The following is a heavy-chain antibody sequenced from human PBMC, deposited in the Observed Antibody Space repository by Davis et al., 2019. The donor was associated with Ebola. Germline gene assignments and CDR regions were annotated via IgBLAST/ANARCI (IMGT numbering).Heavy chain of an antibody. CDR1: GYTFTSYY. V-gene: IGHV1-46*01. Sequence: AASVKVSCKASGYTFTSYYMHWVRQAPGQGLEWMGIINPSGGSTSYAQKFQGRVTMTRDTSTSTVYMELSSLRSEDTAVYYCARGSLSSSWYNYYGMDVWGQGTTVTVSS. CDR2: INPSGGST. D-gene: IGHD6-13*01. CDR3: ARGSLSSSWYNYYGMDV. J-gene: IGHJ6*02.